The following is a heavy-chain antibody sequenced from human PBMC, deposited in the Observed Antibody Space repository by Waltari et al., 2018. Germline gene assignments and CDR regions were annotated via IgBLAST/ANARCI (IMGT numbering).Heavy chain of an antibody. D-gene: IGHD3-22*01. CDR3: ARGFYYDNTAYFDY. Sequence: QVQLQESGPGLVKPWETLSLACTVSGGSISPFYWSWIRQTPGKGLEWIAFVSYLGGTKYNPSLKGRGTISADTSNNHFSLQLSSVTAADTAIYYCARGFYYDNTAYFDYWGQGILVIVSS. J-gene: IGHJ4*02. CDR2: VSYLGGT. CDR1: GGSISPFY. V-gene: IGHV4-59*01.